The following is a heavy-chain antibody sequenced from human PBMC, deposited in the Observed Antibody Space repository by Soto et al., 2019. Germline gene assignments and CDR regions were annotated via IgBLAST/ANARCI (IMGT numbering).Heavy chain of an antibody. V-gene: IGHV3-9*01. J-gene: IGHJ1*01. CDR1: VFTFDDYA. CDR2: INWNSGSI. Sequence: PWGSLRLSCSAPVFTFDDYAMHWFRQVPGKGLEWVSGINWNSGSIGYADSVKGRFAISRDNAKNSLHLQMNSLRAEDTAFYYCVKDESINWYSGHFRHWGQGTLVTVSS. D-gene: IGHD6-13*01. CDR3: VKDESINWYSGHFRH.